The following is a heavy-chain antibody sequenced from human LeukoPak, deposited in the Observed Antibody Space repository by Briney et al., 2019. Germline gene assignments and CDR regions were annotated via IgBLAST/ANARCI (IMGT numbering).Heavy chain of an antibody. CDR2: IYYSGRT. V-gene: IGHV4-39*01. Sequence: GSLRLSCAASGFTFSRYWMTWVRQPPGKGLEWIGSIYYSGRTYYNPSLKSRVTISVDTSKNQFSLKLSSVTAADTAVYYCARQPITMVRGVIGYWFDPWGQGTLVTVSS. D-gene: IGHD3-10*01. CDR3: ARQPITMVRGVIGYWFDP. J-gene: IGHJ5*02. CDR1: GFTFSRYW.